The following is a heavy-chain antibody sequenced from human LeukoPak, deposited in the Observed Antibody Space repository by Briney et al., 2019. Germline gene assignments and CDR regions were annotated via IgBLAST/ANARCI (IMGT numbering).Heavy chain of an antibody. V-gene: IGHV3-30*04. CDR1: GFTFTRYT. Sequence: PGGSLRLSCAASGFTFTRYTRHWVRQAPGKGLEWAAVVLYDGSNKYYADSVKGRFTLSRDNSKNTLSLQMNTLRADDTAVYYCVRDNYGGILDFWGQGTLVTVSS. D-gene: IGHD2-21*01. CDR2: VLYDGSNK. J-gene: IGHJ4*02. CDR3: VRDNYGGILDF.